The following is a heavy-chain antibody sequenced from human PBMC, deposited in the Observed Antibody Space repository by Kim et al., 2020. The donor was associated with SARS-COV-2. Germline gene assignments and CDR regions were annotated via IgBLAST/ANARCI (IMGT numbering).Heavy chain of an antibody. J-gene: IGHJ4*02. CDR3: ARDYHGIAVAGRGSGPFDY. V-gene: IGHV4-34*01. Sequence: SETLSLTCAVYGGSFSGYYWSWIRQPPGKGLEWIGEINHSGSTNYNPSLKSRVTISVDTSKNQFSLKLSSVTAADTAVYYCARDYHGIAVAGRGSGPFDYWGQGTLVTVSS. CDR1: GGSFSGYY. D-gene: IGHD6-19*01. CDR2: INHSGST.